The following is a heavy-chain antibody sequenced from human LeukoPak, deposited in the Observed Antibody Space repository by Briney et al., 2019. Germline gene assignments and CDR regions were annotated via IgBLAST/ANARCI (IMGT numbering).Heavy chain of an antibody. V-gene: IGHV4-34*01. CDR3: ARGGYYYYYYMDV. J-gene: IGHJ6*03. CDR2: INHSGST. CDR1: GGSFSGYY. Sequence: XTCAXYGGSFSGYYWSWIRQPPGKGLEWIGEINHSGSTNYNPSLKSRVTISVDTSKNQFSLKLSSVTAADTAVYYCARGGYYYYYYMDVWGKGTTVTVSS.